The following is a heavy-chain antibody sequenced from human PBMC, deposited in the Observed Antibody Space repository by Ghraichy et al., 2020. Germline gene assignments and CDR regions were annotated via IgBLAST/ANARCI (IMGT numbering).Heavy chain of an antibody. D-gene: IGHD5-12*01. V-gene: IGHV3-21*01. CDR3: ARGGYEGPFDY. J-gene: IGHJ4*02. Sequence: ALRLSCAASGFTFSSYSMNWVRQAPGKGLEWVSSITSSSTYVYYADSVKGRFTISRDNAKSSLSLQMNSLRTEDTAVYYCARGGYEGPFDYWGQGTLVTVSS. CDR2: ITSSSTYV. CDR1: GFTFSSYS.